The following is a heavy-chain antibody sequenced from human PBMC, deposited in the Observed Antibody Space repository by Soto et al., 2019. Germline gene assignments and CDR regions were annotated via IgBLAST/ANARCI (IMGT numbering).Heavy chain of an antibody. CDR1: GFTFSSYA. D-gene: IGHD3-3*01. V-gene: IGHV3-23*01. CDR2: ISGSGGST. J-gene: IGHJ4*02. CDR3: AKDHTGVGIAAKDY. Sequence: PVGPLRLSCAASGFTFSSYAMSWVRHAPGKGLEWVSAISGSGGSTYYADSVKGRLTISRDNSKNTLYLQMNSLRADDTAVYYCAKDHTGVGIAAKDYWGLGTLVTVFS.